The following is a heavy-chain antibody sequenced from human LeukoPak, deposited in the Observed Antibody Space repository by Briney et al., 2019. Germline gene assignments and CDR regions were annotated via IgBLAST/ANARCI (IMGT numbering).Heavy chain of an antibody. CDR2: ISYDGTNK. V-gene: IGHV3-30*03. D-gene: IGHD3-16*02. CDR3: ARDRIRSYYFDY. J-gene: IGHJ4*02. Sequence: GGSLRLSCAASGFTFNSYGLHWVRQAPGKGLEWVAVISYDGTNKYYADSVKGRFTISRDNAKNTLYLQMNSLRAEDTAVYYCARDRIRSYYFDYWGQGTLVTVSS. CDR1: GFTFNSYG.